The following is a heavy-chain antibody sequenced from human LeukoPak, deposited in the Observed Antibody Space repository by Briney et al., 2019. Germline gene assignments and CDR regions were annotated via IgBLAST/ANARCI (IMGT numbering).Heavy chain of an antibody. J-gene: IGHJ4*02. CDR3: AKHGDIVVVPAARDY. D-gene: IGHD2-2*01. CDR1: GFTFSSYA. CDR2: ISGSGGST. V-gene: IGHV3-23*01. Sequence: GGSLRLSCAASGFTFSSYAMSWVRQAPGKGLEWVSAISGSGGSTYYADSVKGRFTISRDNSKNTLYLQVNSLRAEDTAVYYCAKHGDIVVVPAARDYWGQGTLVTVSS.